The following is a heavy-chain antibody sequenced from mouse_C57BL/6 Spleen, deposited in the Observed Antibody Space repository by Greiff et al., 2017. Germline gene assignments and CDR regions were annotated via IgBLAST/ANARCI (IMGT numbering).Heavy chain of an antibody. CDR1: GYTFTSYW. CDR3: AVTTDYFDY. J-gene: IGHJ2*01. D-gene: IGHD1-1*01. CDR2: IAPSDSYP. V-gene: IGHV1-69*01. Sequence: QVQLQQPGAELVMPGASVTLSCKASGYTFTSYWMHWVQQRPGQGLEWIGEIAPSDSYPTYNQQFKGQSTLTVDKSSSTAYMKLSRLTSEDSAVYYCAVTTDYFDYWGQGTTLTVSS.